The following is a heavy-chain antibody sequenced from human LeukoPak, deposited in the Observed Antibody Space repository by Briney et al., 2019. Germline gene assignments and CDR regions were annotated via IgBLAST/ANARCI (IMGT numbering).Heavy chain of an antibody. V-gene: IGHV4-39*07. J-gene: IGHJ4*02. CDR2: IYYSGST. CDR3: ARVRGSSTLSAEFDY. D-gene: IGHD2-2*01. Sequence: ASETLSLTCTVSGGSISSSSYYWGWIRQPPGKGLEWIGSIYYSGSTYYNPSLKSRVTISVDTSKNQFSLKLSSVTAADTAVYYCARVRGSSTLSAEFDYWGQGTLVTVSS. CDR1: GGSISSSSYY.